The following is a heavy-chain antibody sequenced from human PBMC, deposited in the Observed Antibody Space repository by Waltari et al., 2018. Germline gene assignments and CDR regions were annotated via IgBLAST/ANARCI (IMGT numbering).Heavy chain of an antibody. CDR3: ARVHYYDFWSGYDYYYMDV. D-gene: IGHD3-3*01. V-gene: IGHV1-69*05. Sequence: QVQLVQSGAEVKKPGSSVKVSCKASGGTFSSYAISWVRQAPGQGLEWMGGIIPIFGTANYAQKFQGRVTITTDESTSTAYMGLSSLRSEDTAVYYCARVHYYDFWSGYDYYYMDVWGKGTTVTVSS. CDR2: IIPIFGTA. CDR1: GGTFSSYA. J-gene: IGHJ6*03.